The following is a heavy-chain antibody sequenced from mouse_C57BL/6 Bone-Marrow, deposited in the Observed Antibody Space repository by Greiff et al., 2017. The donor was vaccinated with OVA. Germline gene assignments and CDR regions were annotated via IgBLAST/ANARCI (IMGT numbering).Heavy chain of an antibody. J-gene: IGHJ2*01. CDR1: GYTFTSYW. CDR2: IDPSDSYT. V-gene: IGHV1-59*01. CDR3: ARSPECY. Sequence: QVQLQQPGAELVRPGTSVKLSCKASGYTFTSYWMHWVKQRPGQGLEWIGVIDPSDSYTNYNQKFKGKATLTVDTSSSTAYMQLSSLTSEDSAVYYCARSPECYWGPGTTLTLSS.